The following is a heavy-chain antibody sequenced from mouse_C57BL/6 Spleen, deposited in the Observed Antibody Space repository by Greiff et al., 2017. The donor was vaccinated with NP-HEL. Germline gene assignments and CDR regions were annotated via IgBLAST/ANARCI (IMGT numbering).Heavy chain of an antibody. CDR2: INYDGSST. D-gene: IGHD2-4*01. Sequence: EVQVVESEGGLVQPGSSMKLSCTASGFTFSDYYMAWVRQVPEKGLEWVANINYDGSSTYYLDSLKSRFIISRDNAKNILYLQMSSLKSEDTATYYCARDDYERGVFDYWGQGTTLTVSS. J-gene: IGHJ2*01. CDR3: ARDDYERGVFDY. V-gene: IGHV5-16*01. CDR1: GFTFSDYY.